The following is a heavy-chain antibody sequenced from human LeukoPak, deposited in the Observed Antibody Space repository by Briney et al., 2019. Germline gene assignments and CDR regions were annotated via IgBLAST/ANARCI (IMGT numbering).Heavy chain of an antibody. CDR3: AREGGGNPYYFDS. J-gene: IGHJ4*02. Sequence: GASVKVSCKASGYSFTSYGLSWVRQAPGQGLEWMGWISAYNGNTNYVQKLQGRVTMTTDTSTSTAYMELRRLRYDDTAVYYCAREGGGNPYYFDSWGQGTLVTVSS. D-gene: IGHD1-14*01. V-gene: IGHV1-18*01. CDR2: ISAYNGNT. CDR1: GYSFTSYG.